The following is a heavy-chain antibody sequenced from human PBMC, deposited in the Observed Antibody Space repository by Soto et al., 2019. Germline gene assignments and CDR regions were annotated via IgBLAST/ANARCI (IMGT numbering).Heavy chain of an antibody. CDR1: GFTFSNYG. CDR3: AKDGAPRYRSRSSCHPAGAY. J-gene: IGHJ4*02. D-gene: IGHD2-15*01. V-gene: IGHV3-30*18. Sequence: GGSLRLSCAGSGFTFSNYGLHWVRQAPGKGLEWVAVISYDGSHKYYADSVKGRFTISRDNSNNMLYLQMDSLRAEDTAVYYCAKDGAPRYRSRSSCHPAGAYWGQGTLVTVSS. CDR2: ISYDGSHK.